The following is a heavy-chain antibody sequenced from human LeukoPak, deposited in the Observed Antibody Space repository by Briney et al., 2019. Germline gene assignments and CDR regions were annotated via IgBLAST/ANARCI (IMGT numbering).Heavy chain of an antibody. Sequence: ASVKVSCKASGYTFTSYGISWVRQAPGQGLEWMGWISAYNGNTNYAQKLQGRATMTTDTSTSTAYMELRSLRSDDTAVYYCAGELSTQGALSYHRMDVWGQGTTVTVSS. J-gene: IGHJ6*02. CDR3: AGELSTQGALSYHRMDV. V-gene: IGHV1-18*01. CDR2: ISAYNGNT. D-gene: IGHD2-2*01. CDR1: GYTFTSYG.